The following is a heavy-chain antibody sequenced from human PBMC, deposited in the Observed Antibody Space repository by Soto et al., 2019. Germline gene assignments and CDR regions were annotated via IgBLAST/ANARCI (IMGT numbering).Heavy chain of an antibody. D-gene: IGHD6-19*01. J-gene: IGHJ4*02. CDR2: INTSGGST. CDR3: ARASVSGRRFDY. CDR1: GYTLSSYY. Sequence: ASVKVSCKASGYTLSSYYMHWVRQAPGQGLEWMGIINTSGGSTTYAQKLQGRVTMTRDTSTSTVYMELSSLTSEDTAVYYCARASVSGRRFDYWGEGTLVTSPQ. V-gene: IGHV1-46*03.